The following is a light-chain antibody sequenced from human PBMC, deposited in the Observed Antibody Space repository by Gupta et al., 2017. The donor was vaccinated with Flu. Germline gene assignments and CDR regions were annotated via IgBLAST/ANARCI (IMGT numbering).Light chain of an antibody. CDR1: SSDVGGYDY. CDR3: TSFTSGNTWV. Sequence: QSALTQPASVSGSPGQSITISCTGTSSDVGGYDYVSWYQQHPGEVPKVLIYEVSNRPSGVSNRFSGSKSGNTASLTISELQAEDEADYYCTSFTSGNTWVFGGGTKLTVL. J-gene: IGLJ3*02. V-gene: IGLV2-14*01. CDR2: EVS.